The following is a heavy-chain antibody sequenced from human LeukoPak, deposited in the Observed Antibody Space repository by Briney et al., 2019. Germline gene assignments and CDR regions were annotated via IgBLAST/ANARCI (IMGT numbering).Heavy chain of an antibody. V-gene: IGHV3-66*01. CDR3: ARVVVGSSWTPSLFFDL. CDR1: GISVSNIY. CDR2: IYSGGST. J-gene: IGHJ2*01. D-gene: IGHD6-13*01. Sequence: PGGSLRLSCALSGISVSNIYMSWVRQAPGKGLEWVSVIYSGGSTYYADSVKDRFTITRDSSKNTLFLHMTSLRAEDTAVYSCARVVVGSSWTPSLFFDLWGRGTLVTVSS.